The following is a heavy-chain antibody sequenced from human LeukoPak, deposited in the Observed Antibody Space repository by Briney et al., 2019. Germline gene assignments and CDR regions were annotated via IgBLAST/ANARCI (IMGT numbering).Heavy chain of an antibody. Sequence: GESLKISCKGSGYIFSTYWIAWVRQVPGKGLEWMGIIYPGDSDTRYSPSFQGQVTISADKSVSTAYLQWSSLKASDTAMYYCARHFCSSTTRCSIDYWGRGTLVTVSS. J-gene: IGHJ4*02. D-gene: IGHD2-2*01. CDR1: GYIFSTYW. CDR2: IYPGDSDT. V-gene: IGHV5-51*01. CDR3: ARHFCSSTTRCSIDY.